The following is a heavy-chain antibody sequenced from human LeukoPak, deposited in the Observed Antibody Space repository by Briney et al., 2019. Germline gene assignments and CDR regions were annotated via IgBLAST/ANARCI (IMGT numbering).Heavy chain of an antibody. CDR3: GRSRAGAIDY. CDR2: TRNKANSYST. D-gene: IGHD1-26*01. V-gene: IGHV3-72*01. CDR1: GFTLSDHY. J-gene: IGHJ4*02. Sequence: SGGSLRLSCAASGFTLSDHYMDWVRQAPGKGLEWVGRTRNKANSYSTEYAASVKGRFTISRDESKNSLYLQMNSLKTEDTAVYYCGRSRAGAIDYWGQGTLVTVSS.